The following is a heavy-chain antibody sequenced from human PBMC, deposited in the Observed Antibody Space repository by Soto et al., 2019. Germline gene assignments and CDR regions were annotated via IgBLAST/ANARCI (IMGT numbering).Heavy chain of an antibody. Sequence: GGSLRLSCAASGLTVSSNYMSWVRQAAGKGLEWVSVIYSDGSTYYADSVKGRFTISRDNSKNTLFLQVNSLRAEDTAVYYCARDRSGSSGYYGMDVWGQGTTVTVSS. D-gene: IGHD3-10*01. CDR1: GLTVSSNY. V-gene: IGHV3-53*01. J-gene: IGHJ6*02. CDR2: IYSDGST. CDR3: ARDRSGSSGYYGMDV.